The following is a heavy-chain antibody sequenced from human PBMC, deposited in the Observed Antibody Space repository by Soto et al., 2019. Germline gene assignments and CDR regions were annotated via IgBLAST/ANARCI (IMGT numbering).Heavy chain of an antibody. CDR1: GFTFSSYG. J-gene: IGHJ4*02. CDR3: ARESSSSWYLDY. V-gene: IGHV3-33*01. Sequence: QVQLVESGGGVVQPGRSLRLSCAASGFTFSSYGMHWVRQAPGKGLEWVAVIWYDGSNKYYADSVKGRFTIYRDNSKNTLYLQMNSLRAEDTAVYYCARESSSSWYLDYWGQGTLVTVSS. CDR2: IWYDGSNK. D-gene: IGHD6-13*01.